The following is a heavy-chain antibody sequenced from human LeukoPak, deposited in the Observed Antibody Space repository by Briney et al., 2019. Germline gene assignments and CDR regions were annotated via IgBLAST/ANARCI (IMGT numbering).Heavy chain of an antibody. CDR3: ARDNPLLYGSGSLDY. CDR2: IKQDGSEK. D-gene: IGHD3-10*01. Sequence: GGSLRLSCAASGFTVSSNYMSWVRRAPGKGLEWVANIKQDGSEKYYVDSVKGRFTISRDNAKNSLYLQMNSLRAEDTAVYYCARDNPLLYGSGSLDYWGQGTLVTVSS. J-gene: IGHJ4*02. V-gene: IGHV3-7*01. CDR1: GFTVSSNY.